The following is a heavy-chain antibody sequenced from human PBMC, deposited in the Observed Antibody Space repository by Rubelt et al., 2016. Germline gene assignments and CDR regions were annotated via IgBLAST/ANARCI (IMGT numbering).Heavy chain of an antibody. V-gene: IGHV4-59*01. D-gene: IGHD1-26*01. Sequence: QVQLQESGPGLVEPSETLSLTCTVSGGSISSYYWSWIRQPPGKGLEWIGYIYYSGSTNYNPSLRSRVTISVDTSKNQFSLKLSSVTAADTAVHYCARAIVGATVFDYWGQGTLVTVSS. CDR1: GGSISSYY. CDR3: ARAIVGATVFDY. J-gene: IGHJ4*02. CDR2: IYYSGST.